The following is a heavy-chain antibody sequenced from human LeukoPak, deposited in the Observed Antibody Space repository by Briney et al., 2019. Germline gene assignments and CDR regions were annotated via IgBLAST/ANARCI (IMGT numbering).Heavy chain of an antibody. V-gene: IGHV3-23*01. D-gene: IGHD3-10*01. Sequence: PGGSLRLSCAASGFTFSSYAMSWVRQAPGKGLEWVSAISGSGGSTYYADSVKGRFTISRDNSKNTLYLQMNSLRAEDTAVYYCAKDDRWYYGSGTIQRSWGQGTLVTVSS. CDR1: GFTFSSYA. CDR3: AKDDRWYYGSGTIQRS. J-gene: IGHJ4*02. CDR2: ISGSGGST.